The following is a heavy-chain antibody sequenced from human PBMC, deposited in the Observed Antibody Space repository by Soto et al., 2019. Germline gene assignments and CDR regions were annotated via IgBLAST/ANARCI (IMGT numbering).Heavy chain of an antibody. V-gene: IGHV3-7*01. CDR3: ARDSRYSYGLHWFDP. CDR2: IKQDGSEK. D-gene: IGHD5-18*01. Sequence: EVQLVESGGGLVQPGGSLRLSCAASRFTFSNYWMSWVRQAPGKGLEWVANIKQDGSEKYYVDSVKGRFTISRDNAKNSLYLQMNSLRAEDTAVYYCARDSRYSYGLHWFDPWGQGTLVTVSS. CDR1: RFTFSNYW. J-gene: IGHJ5*02.